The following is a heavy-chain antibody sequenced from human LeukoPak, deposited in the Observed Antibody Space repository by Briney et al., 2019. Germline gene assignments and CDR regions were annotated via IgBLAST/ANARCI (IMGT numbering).Heavy chain of an antibody. Sequence: GGSLRLSCAASGFTFSSYGMHWIRQAPGKGLEWVAVIWYDGSNKYYADSVKGRFTISRDNSKNTLYLQMNSLRAEDTAVYYCASTSGWYERIDNRGQGTLVTVSS. CDR2: IWYDGSNK. V-gene: IGHV3-33*01. CDR1: GFTFSSYG. D-gene: IGHD6-19*01. CDR3: ASTSGWYERIDN. J-gene: IGHJ4*02.